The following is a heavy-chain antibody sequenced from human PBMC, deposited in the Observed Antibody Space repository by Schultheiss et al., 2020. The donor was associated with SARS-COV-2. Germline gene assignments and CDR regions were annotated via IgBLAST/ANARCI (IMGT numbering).Heavy chain of an antibody. CDR3: ASAQDGTFDI. CDR2: IYYSGST. J-gene: IGHJ3*02. V-gene: IGHV4-61*08. CDR1: GGSISSGGYY. Sequence: SETLSLTCTVSGGSISSGGYYWSWIRQHPGKGLEWIGYIYYSGSTNYNPSLKSRVTISVDTSKNQFSLKLSSVTAADTAVYYCASAQDGTFDIWGQGTMVTVSS. D-gene: IGHD1-26*01.